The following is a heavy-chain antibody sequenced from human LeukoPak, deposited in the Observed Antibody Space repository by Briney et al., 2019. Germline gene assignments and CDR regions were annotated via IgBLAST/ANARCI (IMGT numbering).Heavy chain of an antibody. CDR2: ISSSGSTI. Sequence: GGSLRLSCAASGFTFSSYEMNWVRQAPGKGLEWVSYISSSGSTIYYADSVKGRFTISRDNAKNSLYLQMNSLRAEDTAVYYCARDRDSSGYGFDYWGQETLVTVSS. J-gene: IGHJ4*02. V-gene: IGHV3-48*03. D-gene: IGHD3-22*01. CDR1: GFTFSSYE. CDR3: ARDRDSSGYGFDY.